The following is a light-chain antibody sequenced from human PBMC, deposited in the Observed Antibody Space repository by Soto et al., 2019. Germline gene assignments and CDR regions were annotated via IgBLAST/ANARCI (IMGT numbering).Light chain of an antibody. V-gene: IGKV3-20*01. CDR1: QSVSSDY. J-gene: IGKJ4*01. CDR2: DAS. Sequence: EIVWTQSPGTLSLSAGERATLSCRASQSVSSDYLAWYQQKPGQAPRLLISDASNRATGIPDRFGGSGSGTDFTLTISRLEPEDFAVYYCQHYGDSPLTFGGGTKVDIK. CDR3: QHYGDSPLT.